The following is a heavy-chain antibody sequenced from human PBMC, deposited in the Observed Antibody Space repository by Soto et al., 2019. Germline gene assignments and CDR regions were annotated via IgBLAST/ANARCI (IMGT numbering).Heavy chain of an antibody. J-gene: IGHJ4*02. V-gene: IGHV3-23*01. CDR1: GLSFSSYV. CDR3: AKSGLFYDSSGYI. CDR2: ISGSGGST. D-gene: IGHD3-22*01. Sequence: EVQLLESGGGLIQPGGSLRLSCAASGLSFSSYVMNWVRQTPGKGLEWVSAISGSGGSTFYADSVKGRFTISRDNSKNTVYLQMDSLRAEDTAVYYCAKSGLFYDSSGYIWGQGTLVTVSS.